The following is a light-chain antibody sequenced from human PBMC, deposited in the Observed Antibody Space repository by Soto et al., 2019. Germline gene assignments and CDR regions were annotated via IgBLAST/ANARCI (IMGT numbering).Light chain of an antibody. V-gene: IGKV3-20*01. CDR3: QQYDSSTGYT. Sequence: EIVLTQSPGTLSLSPGERATLSCRASQSVSISYLAWYQQKPGQAPRLLIYHASSRATGIPGRFSGSGSGTDFTLTISRLEPEDLAVYYCQQYDSSTGYTFGQGTKLEIK. CDR1: QSVSISY. J-gene: IGKJ2*01. CDR2: HAS.